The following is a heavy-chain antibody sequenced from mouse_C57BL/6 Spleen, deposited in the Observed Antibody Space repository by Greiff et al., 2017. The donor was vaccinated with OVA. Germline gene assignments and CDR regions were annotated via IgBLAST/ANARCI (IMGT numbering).Heavy chain of an antibody. J-gene: IGHJ3*01. V-gene: IGHV1-81*01. D-gene: IGHD2-10*02. CDR2: IYPRSGNT. CDR1: GYTFTSYG. CDR3: AVWLFAY. Sequence: QVQLQQSGAELARPGASVKLSCKASGYTFTSYGISWVKQRTGQGLEWIGEIYPRSGNTYYNETFKGKATLTADKSSSTAYMELRSLTSEDSAVYFWAVWLFAYWGQGTLVTVSA.